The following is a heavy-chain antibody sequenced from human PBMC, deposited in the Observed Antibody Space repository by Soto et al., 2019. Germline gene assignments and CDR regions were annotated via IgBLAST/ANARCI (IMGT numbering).Heavy chain of an antibody. D-gene: IGHD3-9*01. Sequence: QVQLVQSGAEVKKPGSSVKVSCKASGGTFSSYAISWVRQAPGQGHEWMGGYIPIFGTANYAQKFQGRVKSTADESTSTAYMELSSLRSEHTAVYYFAIDLGPLRYWDRRGGDYYYGMDVRGQGTTVTVSS. CDR1: GGTFSSYA. V-gene: IGHV1-69*01. CDR3: AIDLGPLRYWDRRGGDYYYGMDV. CDR2: YIPIFGTA. J-gene: IGHJ6*02.